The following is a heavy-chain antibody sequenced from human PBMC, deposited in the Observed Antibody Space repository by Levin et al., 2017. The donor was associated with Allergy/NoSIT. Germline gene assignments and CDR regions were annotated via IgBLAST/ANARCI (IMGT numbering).Heavy chain of an antibody. Sequence: GGSLRLSCAASGFTFASYAMTWVRQAPGKGLEWVSGVSASGSNTDYADSVKGRFTISRDNSKNTLYLQMNSLRAEDTAVFYCAKGRGYWSGGTCYYPNDAFDLWGQGTMVTVSS. CDR3: AKGRGYWSGGTCYYPNDAFDL. CDR2: VSASGSNT. D-gene: IGHD2-15*01. J-gene: IGHJ3*01. V-gene: IGHV3-23*01. CDR1: GFTFASYA.